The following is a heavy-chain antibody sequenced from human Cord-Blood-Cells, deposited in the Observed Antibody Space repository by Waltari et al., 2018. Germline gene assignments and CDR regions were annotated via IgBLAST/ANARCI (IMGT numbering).Heavy chain of an antibody. Sequence: QVQLVPSGAEVKKPGASVRVPYKASGSTSHCSYMHWVRQAPGQGLEWMGWINPNTGGTNYAQKFQGWVTMTRDTSISTAYMELSRLRSDDTAVYYCARARPAGNSSAFDIWGQGTMVTVSS. CDR3: ARARPAGNSSAFDI. D-gene: IGHD4-4*01. J-gene: IGHJ3*02. CDR1: GSTSHCSY. CDR2: INPNTGGT. V-gene: IGHV1-2*04.